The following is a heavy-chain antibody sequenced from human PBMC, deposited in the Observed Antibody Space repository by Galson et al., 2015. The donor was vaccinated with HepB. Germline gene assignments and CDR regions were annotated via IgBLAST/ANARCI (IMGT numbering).Heavy chain of an antibody. Sequence: SVKVSCKVSGYTLTELSMHWVRQAPGKGLEWMGGFDPEDGETIYAQKFQGRVTMTEDTSTDTAYMELSSLRSEDTAVYYCARPTKPSRGFYYYYIDVWCKGTTVNVSS. D-gene: IGHD5-12*01. CDR3: ARPTKPSRGFYYYYIDV. CDR1: GYTLTELS. CDR2: FDPEDGET. J-gene: IGHJ6*03. V-gene: IGHV1-24*01.